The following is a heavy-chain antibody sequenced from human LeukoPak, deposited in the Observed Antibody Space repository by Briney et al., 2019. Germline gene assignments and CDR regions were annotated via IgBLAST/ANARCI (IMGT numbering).Heavy chain of an antibody. D-gene: IGHD6-13*01. CDR1: GGSISSGSYY. CDR3: ARVPRSIAAVTP. V-gene: IGHV4-61*02. Sequence: SQTLSLTCTVSGGSISSGSYYWSWIRQPSGKGLEWIGRIYTSGSTNYNPSLKSRVTISVYTSKNQFSLKLSSVTAADTAVYYCARVPRSIAAVTPWGQGTLVTVSS. CDR2: IYTSGST. J-gene: IGHJ4*02.